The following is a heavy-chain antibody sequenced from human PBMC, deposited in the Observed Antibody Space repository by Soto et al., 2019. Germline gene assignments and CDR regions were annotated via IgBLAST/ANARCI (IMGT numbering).Heavy chain of an antibody. CDR1: GGSISSHDW. V-gene: IGHV4-4*02. CDR3: ARAELLWFGEAAILFDP. Sequence: SETLSLTCTVSGGSISSHDWWTWVRQPPGKGLEWIGESYQSGNTNYNPSLESRVTISVDKSKNQFSLKLTSVTAADTAVYYCARAELLWFGEAAILFDPWGQGTLVTVSS. D-gene: IGHD3-10*01. CDR2: SYQSGNT. J-gene: IGHJ5*02.